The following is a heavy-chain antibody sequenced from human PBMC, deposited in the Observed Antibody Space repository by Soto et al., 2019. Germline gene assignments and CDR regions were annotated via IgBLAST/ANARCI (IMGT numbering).Heavy chain of an antibody. CDR3: ARGAGALFDS. CDR2: IYHSGST. J-gene: IGHJ4*02. CDR1: GGSISSSNW. V-gene: IGHV4-4*02. Sequence: QVQLQESGPGLVKPSGTLSLTCAVSGGSISSSNWWSWVRQPPGKGLEWIGEIYHSGSTNYNPSLKSRVTTSVDKSKNQSPLMLGSLTAADAAVYYCARGAGALFDSWGQGTLVPVSS. D-gene: IGHD1-26*01.